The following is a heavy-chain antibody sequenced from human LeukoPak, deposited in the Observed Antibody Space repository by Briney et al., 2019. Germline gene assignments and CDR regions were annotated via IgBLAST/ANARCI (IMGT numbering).Heavy chain of an antibody. V-gene: IGHV5-51*01. Sequence: GESLKISCKGSGYRYSDYFLGWVRQMPGKGLEWMGMIYGGDSDTRYSPSLQGQVTISADKSINPAYLQWRSLKASDTAMYYCARTTTYSSGWYGAYWGKGTLVTVPS. CDR3: ARTTTYSSGWYGAY. CDR1: GYRYSDYF. J-gene: IGHJ4*02. CDR2: IYGGDSDT. D-gene: IGHD6-19*01.